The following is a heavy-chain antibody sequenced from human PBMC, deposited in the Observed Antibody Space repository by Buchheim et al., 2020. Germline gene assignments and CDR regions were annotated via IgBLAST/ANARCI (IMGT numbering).Heavy chain of an antibody. J-gene: IGHJ6*02. D-gene: IGHD2-2*02. CDR2: IYYSGST. CDR3: ARAAPGYCSSTSCYTAPGPYYYYGMDV. Sequence: QVQLQESGPGLVKPSQTLSLTCTVSGGSISSGGYYWSWIRQHPGKGLEWIGYIYYSGSTYYNPSLKSRVTISVDTSKNQFSLKLSSVTAADTAVYYCARAAPGYCSSTSCYTAPGPYYYYGMDVWGQGTT. CDR1: GGSISSGGYY. V-gene: IGHV4-31*03.